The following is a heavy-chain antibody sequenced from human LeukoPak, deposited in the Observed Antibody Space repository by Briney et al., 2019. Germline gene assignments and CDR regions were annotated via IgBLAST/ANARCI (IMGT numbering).Heavy chain of an antibody. D-gene: IGHD1-14*01. V-gene: IGHV3-74*01. Sequence: PGGSLRLSCAVSGFTFRSYWMHWVRQAPGKGLMWVPRLSADGSSTSYADSVKGRFTISRDNAKNTLYLQMNSLRAEDTAVYYCSRVGTGTTREYWGQGTLVTVSS. CDR3: SRVGTGTTREY. CDR2: LSADGSST. CDR1: GFTFRSYW. J-gene: IGHJ4*02.